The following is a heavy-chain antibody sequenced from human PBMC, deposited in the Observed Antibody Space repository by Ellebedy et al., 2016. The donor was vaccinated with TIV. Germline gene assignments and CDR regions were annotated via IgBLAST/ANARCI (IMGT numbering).Heavy chain of an antibody. CDR3: ASPPYSSSWYEGRDAFDI. J-gene: IGHJ3*02. D-gene: IGHD6-13*01. CDR2: IIPIFGTA. CDR1: GGTFNNYA. Sequence: AASVKVSCKASGGTFNNYALSWVRQTPGQGLEWMGGIIPIFGTATYAQNFQGRVTITADESTSTAYMELSSLRSEDTTVYYCASPPYSSSWYEGRDAFDIWGQGTMVTVSS. V-gene: IGHV1-69*13.